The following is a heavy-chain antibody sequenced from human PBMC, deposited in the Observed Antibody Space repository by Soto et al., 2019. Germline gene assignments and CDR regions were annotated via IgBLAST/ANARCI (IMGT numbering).Heavy chain of an antibody. Sequence: PGGSLRLSCAASGFTFNNYAMNWVRQAPGKGLEWVATISGTGGSTYYADSVKGRFTISRDNSKNTLYLQMNSLRVEDPAVYYCAKDRLGGNFDYWGQGTQVTVSS. V-gene: IGHV3-23*01. CDR1: GFTFNNYA. CDR3: AKDRLGGNFDY. J-gene: IGHJ4*02. CDR2: ISGTGGST.